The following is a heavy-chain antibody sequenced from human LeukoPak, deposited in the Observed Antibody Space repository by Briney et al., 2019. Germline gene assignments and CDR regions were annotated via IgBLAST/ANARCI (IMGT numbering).Heavy chain of an antibody. D-gene: IGHD5-18*01. CDR1: GGSFSGYY. V-gene: IGHV4-34*01. J-gene: IGHJ4*02. CDR3: ASRGYSYGIFDY. CDR2: INHSGST. Sequence: SERLSLTCAVYGGSFSGYYWSWIRQPPGKGLEWIGEINHSGSTNYNPSLKSRVTISVDTSKNQFSLKLSSVTAADTAVYYCASRGYSYGIFDYWGQGTLVTVSS.